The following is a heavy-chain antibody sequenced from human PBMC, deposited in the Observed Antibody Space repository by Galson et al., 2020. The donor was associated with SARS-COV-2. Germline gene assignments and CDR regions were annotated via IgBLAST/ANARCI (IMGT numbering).Heavy chain of an antibody. D-gene: IGHD3-10*01. CDR3: ARHDGSGGDYYYYVMDV. CDR1: GFTFSYYG. V-gene: IGHV3-30-3*01. J-gene: IGHJ6*02. Sequence: GGSLRLSCAASGFTFSYYGLYWVRQAPGKGLEWVAFISSGGGKEYYADSVKGRFSVSRDNFRDVMYLQMNSLRVEDTAEYYCARHDGSGGDYYYYVMDVWGQGTTVTVSS. CDR2: ISSGGGKE.